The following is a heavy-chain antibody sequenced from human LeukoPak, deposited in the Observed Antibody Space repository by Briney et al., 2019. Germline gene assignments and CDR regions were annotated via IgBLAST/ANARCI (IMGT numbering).Heavy chain of an antibody. Sequence: SETLSLTCTVSGASISSTSYYWGWIRQPPGKGLERIGSSYYSRSAYYNPSLKCRFTISVDTSKSQFSMNLSSVTAADTAVYYCARLSLVRDSRGRRPDAFDIWGQGTMVTASS. CDR1: GASISSTSYY. V-gene: IGHV4-39*01. D-gene: IGHD3-22*01. CDR3: ARLSLVRDSRGRRPDAFDI. J-gene: IGHJ3*02. CDR2: SYYSRSA.